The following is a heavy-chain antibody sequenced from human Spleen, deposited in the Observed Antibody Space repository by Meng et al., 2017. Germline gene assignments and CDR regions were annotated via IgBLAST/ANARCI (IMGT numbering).Heavy chain of an antibody. CDR1: GGSISSSGYY. Sequence: QLELQESGPGLVKPSENLSHACTVSGGSISSSGYYWGWIRQPPGKGLEWIGSIYYSGSTYYNPSLKSRVTISVDTSKTQFSLKLSSVTTADTAVYYCARIDVSQSHDYFDYWGPGTLVTVSS. CDR3: ARIDVSQSHDYFDY. V-gene: IGHV4-39*01. CDR2: IYYSGST. J-gene: IGHJ4*02.